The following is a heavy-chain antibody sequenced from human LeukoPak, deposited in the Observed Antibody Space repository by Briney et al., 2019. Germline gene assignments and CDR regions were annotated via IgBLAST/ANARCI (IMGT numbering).Heavy chain of an antibody. J-gene: IGHJ5*02. D-gene: IGHD3-9*01. V-gene: IGHV4-39*07. CDR3: ARDHPILTGYYRRKPYNWFDP. CDR2: IYYSGST. CDR1: GGSISSSSYY. Sequence: SETLSLTCTVSGGSISSSSYYWGWIRQPPGKGLEWIGSIYYSGSTYYNPSLKSRVTISVDTSKNQFSLKLSSVTAADTAVYYCARDHPILTGYYRRKPYNWFDPWGQGTLVTVSS.